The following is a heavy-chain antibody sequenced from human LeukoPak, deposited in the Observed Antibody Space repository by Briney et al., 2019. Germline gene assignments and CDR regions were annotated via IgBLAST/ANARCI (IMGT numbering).Heavy chain of an antibody. V-gene: IGHV4-39*01. CDR3: ARRRYYDGSGYLE. CDR1: GGSIGSSNYY. J-gene: IGHJ1*01. Sequence: PSETLSLTCTVSGGSIGSSNYYWVWIRQPPGKGLEWIGTIYYSGRTYYSPSLKSRVTMSVDPSNNQFSLNLRSVTAADTAVYYCARRRYYDGSGYLEWGQGTLLSVSS. D-gene: IGHD3-22*01. CDR2: IYYSGRT.